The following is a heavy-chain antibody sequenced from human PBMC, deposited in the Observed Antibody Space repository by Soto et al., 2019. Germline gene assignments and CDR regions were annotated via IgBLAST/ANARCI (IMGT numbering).Heavy chain of an antibody. Sequence: QVQLVESGGGVVQPGRSLRLSCAASGFTFSSYAMQWVRQAPGKGLEWVAVISYDGSNKYYADSVKGRFTISRDNSKNTLYLQMNSLRAEDTAVYYCARVGPTCGGDCSHDDYWGQGTLVTVSS. J-gene: IGHJ4*02. CDR3: ARVGPTCGGDCSHDDY. CDR2: ISYDGSNK. CDR1: GFTFSSYA. D-gene: IGHD2-21*02. V-gene: IGHV3-30-3*01.